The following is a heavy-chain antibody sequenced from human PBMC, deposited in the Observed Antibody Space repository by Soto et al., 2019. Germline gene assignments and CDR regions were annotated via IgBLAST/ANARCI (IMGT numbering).Heavy chain of an antibody. Sequence: XXVKVSGKASGYTFTSYATHWVRRAPGQRLEWMGWINAGNGNTKYSQKFQGRVTITRDTSASTAYMELSSLRSEATAVYYCARAAIYGDYLLFNWFDPWGQGTLVTVSS. CDR1: GYTFTSYA. CDR3: ARAAIYGDYLLFNWFDP. J-gene: IGHJ5*02. CDR2: INAGNGNT. V-gene: IGHV1-3*01. D-gene: IGHD4-17*01.